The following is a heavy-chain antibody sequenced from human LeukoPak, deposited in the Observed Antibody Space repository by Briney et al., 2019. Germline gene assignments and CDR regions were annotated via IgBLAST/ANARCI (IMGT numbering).Heavy chain of an antibody. Sequence: SVKVSCKASGFTFTSSAVQWVRQARGQRLEWIGWIVVGSGNTNYAQKFRERVTITRDMSTSTAYMELSSLRSEDTAVYYCAARGIVVVPAAMDAYYYGMDVWGKGTTVTVSS. CDR2: IVVGSGNT. CDR3: AARGIVVVPAAMDAYYYGMDV. CDR1: GFTFTSSA. J-gene: IGHJ6*04. D-gene: IGHD2-2*01. V-gene: IGHV1-58*01.